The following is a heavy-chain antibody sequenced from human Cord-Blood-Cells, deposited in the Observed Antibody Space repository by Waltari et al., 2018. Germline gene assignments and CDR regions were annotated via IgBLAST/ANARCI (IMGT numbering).Heavy chain of an antibody. D-gene: IGHD3-3*01. CDR3: ARGPRITIFGVVTPRGFDY. J-gene: IGHJ4*02. CDR1: GGSLSGYY. Sequence: QVQLQQWGAGLLQPSVTLSLTCAVYGGSLSGYYRSWIRQPRGKRLEWIGEINHSGSTNYNPSLKSRVTISVDTSKNQFSLKLSSVTAADTAVYYCARGPRITIFGVVTPRGFDYWGQGTLVTVSS. CDR2: INHSGST. V-gene: IGHV4-34*01.